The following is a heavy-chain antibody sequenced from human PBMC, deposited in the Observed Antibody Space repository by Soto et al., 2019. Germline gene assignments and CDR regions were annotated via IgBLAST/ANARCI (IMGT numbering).Heavy chain of an antibody. CDR1: GFNFNDYA. Sequence: GGSLGLSGAASGFNFNDYAMSWVRQAPGKGLEWGAVISGNGGFRYYADFGKGRFTVSRDNSKNTVYLQMSNLGREDTSVNYCATAQEVDTTLLIVVTYGMHAWGRGTTVTVSS. V-gene: IGHV3-23*01. CDR2: ISGNGGFR. J-gene: IGHJ6*02. CDR3: ATAQEVDTTLLIVVTYGMHA. D-gene: IGHD2-8*01.